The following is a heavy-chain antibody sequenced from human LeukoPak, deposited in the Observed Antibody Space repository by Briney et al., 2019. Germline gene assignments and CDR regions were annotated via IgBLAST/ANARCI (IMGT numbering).Heavy chain of an antibody. CDR2: IKSKTDGRTT. Sequence: GGSLRLSCAASGFSFSNAWMSWVRQAPGKGLEWVGRIKSKTDGRTTDYAAPVKGRFTIARDDSKNTLYLQMNSLKTEDTAVYYCTTVPNCGSTSCYDYYYYGMDVWGQGATVTVPS. J-gene: IGHJ6*02. CDR1: GFSFSNAW. D-gene: IGHD2-2*01. V-gene: IGHV3-15*01. CDR3: TTVPNCGSTSCYDYYYYGMDV.